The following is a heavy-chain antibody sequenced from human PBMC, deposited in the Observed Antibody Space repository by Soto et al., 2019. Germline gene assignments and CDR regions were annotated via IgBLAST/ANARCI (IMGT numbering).Heavy chain of an antibody. CDR1: GFTFDDYA. CDR3: GKDIESVTRGGTLQY. D-gene: IGHD4-17*01. Sequence: EVQLVESGGGLVQPGRSLRLSCAASGFTFDDYAMHWVRQAPGKGPEWVSGISWNSGGIGYAESVKGRFTISRDNAKNSLYLQMNSLRAEDTALYYCGKDIESVTRGGTLQYWGQGTLVTVSS. CDR2: ISWNSGGI. J-gene: IGHJ4*02. V-gene: IGHV3-9*01.